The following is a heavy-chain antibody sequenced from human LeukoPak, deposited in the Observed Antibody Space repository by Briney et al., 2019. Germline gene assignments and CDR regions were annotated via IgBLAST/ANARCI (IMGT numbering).Heavy chain of an antibody. CDR1: GFTFSSYA. CDR3: ANPPTVTSFDS. CDR2: INGNGGRT. J-gene: IGHJ4*02. V-gene: IGHV3-23*01. D-gene: IGHD4-11*01. Sequence: GGSLRLSCAASGFTFSSYAMSWVRQAPWKGLEWVSSINGNGGRTYYADSVRGRFTISRDNSKNTLYLQMNSLRAEDTAVYYCANPPTVTSFDSWGQGTLVTVSS.